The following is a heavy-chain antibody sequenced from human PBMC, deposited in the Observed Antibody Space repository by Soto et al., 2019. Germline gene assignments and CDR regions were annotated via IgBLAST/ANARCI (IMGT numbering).Heavy chain of an antibody. V-gene: IGHV3-53*01. J-gene: IGHJ2*01. CDR1: GLSVSSDY. CDR2: IYSGGNT. Sequence: PVGALRLSCAASGLSVSSDYMSGVRQAAGEGLEWVSVIYSGGNTCFEDSVKGRFTISRDRSKNTLNLQMNSLRVDDTAVYYCARVSLPGCSTTSCLNWYFDLWGRGTLVTVSS. D-gene: IGHD2-2*01. CDR3: ARVSLPGCSTTSCLNWYFDL.